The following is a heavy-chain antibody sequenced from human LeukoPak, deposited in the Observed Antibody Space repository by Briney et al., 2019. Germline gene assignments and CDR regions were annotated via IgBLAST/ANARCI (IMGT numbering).Heavy chain of an antibody. Sequence: PSGTLSLTCAVSGGSISSSNWWSWVRQPPGKGLEWIGEIYHSGSTNYNPSLKSRVTISVDKSKNQFSLKLSSVTAADTAVYYCARLWQQLDRPPYTTPGDFDYWGQGTLVTVSS. V-gene: IGHV4-4*02. CDR3: ARLWQQLDRPPYTTPGDFDY. J-gene: IGHJ4*02. CDR2: IYHSGST. D-gene: IGHD6-13*01. CDR1: GGSISSSNW.